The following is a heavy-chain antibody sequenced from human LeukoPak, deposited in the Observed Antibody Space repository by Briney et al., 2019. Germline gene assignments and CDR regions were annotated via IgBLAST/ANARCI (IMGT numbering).Heavy chain of an antibody. CDR2: ISSSSSTI. J-gene: IGHJ3*02. CDR1: GFTFSSYS. Sequence: GGSLRLSCAASGFTFSSYSMNWVRQAPGKGLEWVSYISSSSSTIYYADSVKGRFTISRDNAKNSLYLQMNSLRAEDTAVYYCARDGPSRWFGELSPHDAFDIWGQGTMVTVSS. V-gene: IGHV3-48*04. D-gene: IGHD3-10*01. CDR3: ARDGPSRWFGELSPHDAFDI.